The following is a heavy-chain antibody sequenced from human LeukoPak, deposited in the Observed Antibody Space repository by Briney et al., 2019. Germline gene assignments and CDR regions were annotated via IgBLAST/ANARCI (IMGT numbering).Heavy chain of an antibody. D-gene: IGHD4-17*01. CDR3: ARAYGTFYWFDY. V-gene: IGHV3-7*01. J-gene: IGHJ4*02. Sequence: GGSLRLSCAASGFTFSNYWMSWVRQAPGKGLEWVANIKQDGSEKYYVDSVKGQFTISRDNAKNSLYLQMDSLRAEDTAVYYCARAYGTFYWFDYWGQGNLVTVSS. CDR2: IKQDGSEK. CDR1: GFTFSNYW.